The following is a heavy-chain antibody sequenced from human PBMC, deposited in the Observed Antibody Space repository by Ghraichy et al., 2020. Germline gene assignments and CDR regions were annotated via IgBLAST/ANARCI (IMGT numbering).Heavy chain of an antibody. D-gene: IGHD2-2*01. CDR3: AKTLGYCSSTSCSRDYYYYYGMAV. CDR1: GFTFNSYG. J-gene: IGHJ6*02. CDR2: ISYDGSNK. Sequence: GESLNISCAASGFTFNSYGMHWVRQAPGKGLEWVAVISYDGSNKYYADSVKGRFTISRDNSKNTLYLQMNSLRAEDTAVYYCAKTLGYCSSTSCSRDYYYYYGMAVWGQGTTVTVSS. V-gene: IGHV3-30*18.